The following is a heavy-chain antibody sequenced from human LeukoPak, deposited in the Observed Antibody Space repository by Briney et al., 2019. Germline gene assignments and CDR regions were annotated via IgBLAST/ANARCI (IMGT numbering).Heavy chain of an antibody. CDR2: INPNSGGT. D-gene: IGHD2-2*02. J-gene: IGHJ4*02. V-gene: IGHV1-2*06. Sequence: ASVKVSCKASGYTFTGYYMHWVRQAPGQGLEWMGRINPNSGGTNYAQKFQGRVTMTRDTSISTAYMELSRLRSDDTAVYYCARRYCSSTSCYKVNYWGQGTLVTVSS. CDR3: ARRYCSSTSCYKVNY. CDR1: GYTFTGYY.